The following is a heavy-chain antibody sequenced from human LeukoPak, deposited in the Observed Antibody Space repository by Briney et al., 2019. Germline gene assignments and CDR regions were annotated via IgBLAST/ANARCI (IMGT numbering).Heavy chain of an antibody. CDR3: ARSNGDYNWFDP. CDR1: GYSISSGYY. Sequence: PSETLSLTCAVSGYSISSGYYWGRIRQPPGKGLEWIGSIYHSGSTYYNPSLKSRVTISVDTSKNQFSLKLSSVTAADTAVYYCARSNGDYNWFDPWGQGTLVTVSS. V-gene: IGHV4-38-2*01. J-gene: IGHJ5*02. CDR2: IYHSGST. D-gene: IGHD4-17*01.